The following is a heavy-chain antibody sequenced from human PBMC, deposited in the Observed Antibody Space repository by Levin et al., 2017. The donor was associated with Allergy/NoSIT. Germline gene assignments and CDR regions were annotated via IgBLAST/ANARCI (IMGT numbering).Heavy chain of an antibody. CDR2: IYSGGST. Sequence: TGGSLRLSCAASGFTVSSNYMSWVRQAPGKGLEWVSVIYSGGSTYYADSVKGRFTISRDNSKNTLYLQMNSLRAEDTAVYYCARDQGIVVVPAATDWGQGTLVTVSS. V-gene: IGHV3-66*01. CDR3: ARDQGIVVVPAATD. D-gene: IGHD2-2*01. J-gene: IGHJ4*02. CDR1: GFTVSSNY.